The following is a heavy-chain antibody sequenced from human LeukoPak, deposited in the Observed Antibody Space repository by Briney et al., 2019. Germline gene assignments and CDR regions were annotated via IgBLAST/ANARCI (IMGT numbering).Heavy chain of an antibody. CDR2: INRDGSHT. D-gene: IGHD3-10*01. Sequence: PGGSLRLSCAASGFTFSSYWMHWVRQAPGEGLVWVSRINRDGSHTTYADSVKGRFSISRDNAKNTLYLQMNSLRAEDTAMYYCARDKVYYGSGTYGYWGQGTLVTVSS. CDR3: ARDKVYYGSGTYGY. V-gene: IGHV3-74*01. CDR1: GFTFSSYW. J-gene: IGHJ4*02.